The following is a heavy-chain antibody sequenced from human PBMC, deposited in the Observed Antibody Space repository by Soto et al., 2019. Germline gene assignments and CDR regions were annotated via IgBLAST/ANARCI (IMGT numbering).Heavy chain of an antibody. J-gene: IGHJ4*02. CDR1: GFTFSSYS. V-gene: IGHV3-48*04. Sequence: GGSLRLSCAASGFTFSSYSMNWVRQAPGKGLEWVSYISSSSSTIYYADSVKGRFTISRDNAKNSLYLQMNSLRAEDTAVYYCARGQTYYDFWSGYYFDYWGQGTLVTVSS. D-gene: IGHD3-3*01. CDR2: ISSSSSTI. CDR3: ARGQTYYDFWSGYYFDY.